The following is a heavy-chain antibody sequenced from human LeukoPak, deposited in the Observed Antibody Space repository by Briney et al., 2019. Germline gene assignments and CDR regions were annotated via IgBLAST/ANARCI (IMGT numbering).Heavy chain of an antibody. D-gene: IGHD4-11*01. J-gene: IGHJ5*02. V-gene: IGHV3-53*01. CDR1: GFTVSSNY. Sequence: GGSLRLSCAASGFTVSSNYMSWVRQAPGRGLEWVSVIYSGGSTSYADSVKGRFTISRDNSKNTLCLQMNSLRAEDTAVYYCASRATVTTDRFWFDPWGQGTLVTVSS. CDR2: IYSGGST. CDR3: ASRATVTTDRFWFDP.